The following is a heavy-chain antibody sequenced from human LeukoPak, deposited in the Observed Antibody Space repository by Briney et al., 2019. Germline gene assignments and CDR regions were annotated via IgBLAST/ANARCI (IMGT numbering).Heavy chain of an antibody. CDR1: GGSISSSSYY. CDR2: IYYSGST. V-gene: IGHV4-39*01. D-gene: IGHD3-16*01. Sequence: PSETLSLTCTVSGGSISSSSYYWGWIRQPPGKGLERIGSIYYSGSTYYNPSLKSRVTISVDTSKNQFSLKLSSVTAADTAVYYCARRYDYVWRYLSDWGQGTLVTVSS. J-gene: IGHJ4*02. CDR3: ARRYDYVWRYLSD.